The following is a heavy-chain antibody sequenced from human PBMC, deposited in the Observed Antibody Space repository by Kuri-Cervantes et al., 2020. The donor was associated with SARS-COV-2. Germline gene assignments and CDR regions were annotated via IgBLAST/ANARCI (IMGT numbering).Heavy chain of an antibody. Sequence: GGSLRLSCAASGFTFRSYWMSWVRQARGKGLEWVANIKQDGSEKYYVDSVKGRFTISRDNAKNSLYLQMNSLRAEDTAVYYCASTASWSAAPFDYWGQGTLVTVSS. J-gene: IGHJ4*02. D-gene: IGHD2-2*01. CDR3: ASTASWSAAPFDY. V-gene: IGHV3-7*01. CDR2: IKQDGSEK. CDR1: GFTFRSYW.